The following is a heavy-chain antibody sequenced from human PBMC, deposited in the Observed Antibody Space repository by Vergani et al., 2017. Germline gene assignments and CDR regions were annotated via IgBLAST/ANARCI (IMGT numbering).Heavy chain of an antibody. CDR3: ASIARAPTRRNPPPDY. CDR1: GGSFSDYY. V-gene: IGHV4-34*01. Sequence: QLQVWGAGLLKTSETLSLTCGVSGGSFSDYYWSWIRQAPGMGLEWIGEVNHGGSTNYNPSLKSRVSISVDTSKNQFSLQLTSVTAADSALYFCASIARAPTRRNPPPDYWGQGILVTVSS. CDR2: VNHGGST. D-gene: IGHD3-16*02. J-gene: IGHJ4*02.